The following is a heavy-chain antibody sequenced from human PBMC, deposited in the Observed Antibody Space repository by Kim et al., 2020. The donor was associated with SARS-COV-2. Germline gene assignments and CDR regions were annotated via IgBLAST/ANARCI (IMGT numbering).Heavy chain of an antibody. V-gene: IGHV4-61*07. Sequence: NYNPSLESRVSISIDASKNQFSLPLTSVTAADTAMYYCARRDSNGYYSPWGQGTLVTVSS. CDR3: ARRDSNGYYSP. J-gene: IGHJ5*02. D-gene: IGHD3-22*01.